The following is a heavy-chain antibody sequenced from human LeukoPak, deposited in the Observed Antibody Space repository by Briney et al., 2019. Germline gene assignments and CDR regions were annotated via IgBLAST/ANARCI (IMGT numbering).Heavy chain of an antibody. CDR2: ISGSGGST. J-gene: IGHJ3*02. CDR3: AKSLFTSATGTGRASDI. V-gene: IGHV3-23*01. CDR1: GFTFSSYA. Sequence: GGSLRLSCAASGFTFSSYAMSWVRQAPGKGLEWVSAISGSGGSTYYADSVKGRFTISRDNSKNTLYLQMNSLRAEDTAVYYCAKSLFTSATGTGRASDIWGQGTMVTVSS. D-gene: IGHD1-1*01.